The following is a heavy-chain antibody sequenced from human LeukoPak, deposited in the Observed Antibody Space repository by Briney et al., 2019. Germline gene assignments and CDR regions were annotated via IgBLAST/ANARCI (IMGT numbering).Heavy chain of an antibody. Sequence: PGGSLRLSCTASGFTLFTFNNAWMSWVRQTPGKGLEWIGRIKSKSDGGTADYTAPVKGRFSISRDDSKNTVYLQVNSLKTEDTAVYYCTTDLLDYWGQGTLVTVSS. J-gene: IGHJ4*02. V-gene: IGHV3-15*01. CDR1: GFTLFTFNNAW. CDR2: IKSKSDGGTA. CDR3: TTDLLDY.